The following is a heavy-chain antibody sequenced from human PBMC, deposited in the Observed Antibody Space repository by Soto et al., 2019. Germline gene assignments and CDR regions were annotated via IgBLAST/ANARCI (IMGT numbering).Heavy chain of an antibody. J-gene: IGHJ6*02. D-gene: IGHD5-18*01. CDR1: GFTLSRYW. V-gene: IGHV3-7*04. CDR3: ARGDTAMVYYYYGVDV. CDR2: IKQDGSEK. Sequence: EVQLVESGGGLVQPGGSLRLSCVASGFTLSRYWMTWVRQAPGKGLEWVANIKQDGSEKYYVDSVKGRFTISRDNGKNSLYLQMNSLRAEDTAVYNCARGDTAMVYYYYGVDVWGQGTTVTVSS.